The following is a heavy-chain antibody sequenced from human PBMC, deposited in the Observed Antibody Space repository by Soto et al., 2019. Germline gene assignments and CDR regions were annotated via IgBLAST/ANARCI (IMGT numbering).Heavy chain of an antibody. Sequence: ASVKVSCKASGGTFSSYAISWVRQAPGQGLEWMGGIIPIFGTANYAQKFQGRVTITADESTSTAYMELSSLRSEDTAVYYCASRKYSYGQRRDYYYGMDVWGQGTTVTVSS. CDR1: GGTFSSYA. V-gene: IGHV1-69*13. CDR3: ASRKYSYGQRRDYYYGMDV. CDR2: IIPIFGTA. D-gene: IGHD5-18*01. J-gene: IGHJ6*02.